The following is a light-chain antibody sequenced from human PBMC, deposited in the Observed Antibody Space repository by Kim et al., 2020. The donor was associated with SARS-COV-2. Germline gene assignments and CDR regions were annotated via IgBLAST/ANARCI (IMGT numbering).Light chain of an antibody. V-gene: IGLV3-21*03. J-gene: IGLJ2*01. CDR3: QVWHSSSGHVV. CDR1: NIETKS. CDR2: FES. Sequence: QGKTAMIPWGGNNIETKSVHWYQQKPGQAPVLVVYFESDRPSGIPERFSGSISGNTATLTISRVEAGDEADYYCQVWHSSSGHVVFGGGTQLTVL.